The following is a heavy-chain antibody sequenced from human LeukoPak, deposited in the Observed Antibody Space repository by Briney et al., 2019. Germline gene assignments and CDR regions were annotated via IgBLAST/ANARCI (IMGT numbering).Heavy chain of an antibody. CDR2: IYISGST. Sequence: PSETLSLTCTVSGGSISSSDYYWSWIRQPAGKGLEWIGRIYISGSTNYNPSLKSRVTISVDTSKNQFSLKLSSVTAADTAVYYCARVRYCSGGSCYTFDYWGQGTLVTVSS. D-gene: IGHD2-15*01. J-gene: IGHJ4*02. V-gene: IGHV4-61*02. CDR3: ARVRYCSGGSCYTFDY. CDR1: GGSISSSDYY.